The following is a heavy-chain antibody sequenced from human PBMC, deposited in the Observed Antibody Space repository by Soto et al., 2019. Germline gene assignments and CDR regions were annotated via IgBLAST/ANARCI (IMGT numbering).Heavy chain of an antibody. V-gene: IGHV5-10-1*01. J-gene: IGHJ6*02. Sequence: GDSLKISCLGSGYSFTSYWISWVRQMPGKGLEWMGRIDPSDSYTNYSPSFQGHVTISADKSISTAYLQWSSLKASDTAMYYCARLGSSPPHGMDVWGQGTPVTVXS. CDR1: GYSFTSYW. CDR2: IDPSDSYT. CDR3: ARLGSSPPHGMDV. D-gene: IGHD6-6*01.